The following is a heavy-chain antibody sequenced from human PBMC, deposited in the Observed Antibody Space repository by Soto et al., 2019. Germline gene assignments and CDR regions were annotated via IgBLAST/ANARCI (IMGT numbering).Heavy chain of an antibody. J-gene: IGHJ4*02. CDR2: ISYDGSDK. CDR1: GFIFSSYG. CDR3: AKDGSVSSGPSDY. V-gene: IGHV3-30*18. Sequence: HPGGSLRLSCAASGFIFSSYGMHWVRQAPGKGLEWVAVISYDGSDKYYADSVKGRFTISRDNSKNTLYLQMNSLRAEDTAVYYCAKDGSVSSGPSDYWDQGTLVTVSS. D-gene: IGHD2-15*01.